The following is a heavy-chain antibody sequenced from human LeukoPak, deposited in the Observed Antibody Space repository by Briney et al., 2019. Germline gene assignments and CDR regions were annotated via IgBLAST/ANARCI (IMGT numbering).Heavy chain of an antibody. Sequence: SETLSLTCGVSGGSFTTYYWSWSRQPPGKGLEWIGEINYRGNTNYNPSLERRVTISVDTSRNQFSLKLTSVSAADTAVYYCARWIIAADDPYYFDYWGQGTLVTVSS. CDR1: GGSFTTYY. D-gene: IGHD6-6*01. CDR2: INYRGNT. CDR3: ARWIIAADDPYYFDY. J-gene: IGHJ4*02. V-gene: IGHV4-34*01.